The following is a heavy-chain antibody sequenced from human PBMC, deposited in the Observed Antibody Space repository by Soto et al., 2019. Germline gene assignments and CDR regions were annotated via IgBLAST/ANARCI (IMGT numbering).Heavy chain of an antibody. V-gene: IGHV4-39*01. D-gene: IGHD3-10*01. J-gene: IGHJ5*02. Sequence: LETLSLTCTVSGGSSSSSSYYWGWIRHPPGKGLEWIGSIYYSGSTYYNPSLKSRVTISVDTSKNQFSLKLSSVTAADTAVYYCARRLVMVRGVIDWFDPWGQGTLVTSPQ. CDR3: ARRLVMVRGVIDWFDP. CDR2: IYYSGST. CDR1: GGSSSSSSYY.